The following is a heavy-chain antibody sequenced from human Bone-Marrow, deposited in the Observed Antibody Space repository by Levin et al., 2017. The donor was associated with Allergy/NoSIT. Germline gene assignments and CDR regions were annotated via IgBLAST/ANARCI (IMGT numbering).Heavy chain of an antibody. J-gene: IGHJ4*02. D-gene: IGHD2-15*01. CDR1: GYRFASYW. Sequence: GESLKISCKGFGYRFASYWIGWVRQMPGKGLEWMGSIYSGDSETKYSPSFQGQVPISDDKSITTAYLHWSSPKASDTAIYYCARFTTEGYCRGGVCYPGHYFEYWGQGSLVTVSS. V-gene: IGHV5-51*01. CDR3: ARFTTEGYCRGGVCYPGHYFEY. CDR2: IYSGDSET.